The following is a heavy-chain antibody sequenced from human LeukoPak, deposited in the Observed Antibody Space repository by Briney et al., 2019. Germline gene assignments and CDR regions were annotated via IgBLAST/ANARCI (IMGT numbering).Heavy chain of an antibody. J-gene: IGHJ3*02. CDR1: GFTFSSYA. Sequence: GGSLRLSCAASGFTFSSYAMGWVRQAPGKGLEWVSAISGSGGSTYYADSVKGRFTISRDNSKNTLLLQMNSLRAEDTAVYYCVKGRYYYDSSDAFDIWGQGTMVTVSS. V-gene: IGHV3-23*01. CDR3: VKGRYYYDSSDAFDI. CDR2: ISGSGGST. D-gene: IGHD3-22*01.